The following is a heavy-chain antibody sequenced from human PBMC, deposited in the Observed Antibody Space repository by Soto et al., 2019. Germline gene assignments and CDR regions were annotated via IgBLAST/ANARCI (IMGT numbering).Heavy chain of an antibody. CDR2: MNPNSGNT. D-gene: IGHD3-22*01. V-gene: IGHV1-8*01. Sequence: ASVKVSCKASGYTFTSYDINWVRQATGQGLEWMGWMNPNSGNTGYAQKFQGRVTMTRNTSISTAYMELSSLRSEDTDVYYCARLRQTLKYYYYSSGYLAYWGQGTLVTVSS. CDR1: GYTFTSYD. CDR3: ARLRQTLKYYYYSSGYLAY. J-gene: IGHJ4*02.